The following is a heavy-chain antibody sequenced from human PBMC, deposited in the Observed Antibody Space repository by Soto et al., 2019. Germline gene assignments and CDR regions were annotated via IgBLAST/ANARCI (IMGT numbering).Heavy chain of an antibody. V-gene: IGHV3-11*01. J-gene: IGHJ3*02. D-gene: IGHD5-18*01. Sequence: GGSLRLSCAASGFTFSDYDMSWIRQAPGKGLEWVSYISSTGSTKYYADSVKGRFTMSRDNAKNSLFLQMNSLRAEDTAVYYCERSGLPVAFDIWGQGTMVTVSS. CDR1: GFTFSDYD. CDR3: ERSGLPVAFDI. CDR2: ISSTGSTK.